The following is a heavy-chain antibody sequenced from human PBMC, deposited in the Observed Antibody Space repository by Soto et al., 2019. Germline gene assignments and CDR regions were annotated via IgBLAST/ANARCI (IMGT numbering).Heavy chain of an antibody. D-gene: IGHD6-13*01. CDR2: IYYGGST. CDR3: ARAFVFGDFPTIAAAGTQGDNWYDP. Sequence: PSETLSLTCTVSGGSISSGGYYWSWIRQHPGKGLEWIGYIYYGGSTYYNPSLKSRVTISVDTSKNQFSLKLSSVTAADTAVCYCARAFVFGDFPTIAAAGTQGDNWYDPWGQGTLVTVSS. V-gene: IGHV4-31*03. CDR1: GGSISSGGYY. J-gene: IGHJ5*02.